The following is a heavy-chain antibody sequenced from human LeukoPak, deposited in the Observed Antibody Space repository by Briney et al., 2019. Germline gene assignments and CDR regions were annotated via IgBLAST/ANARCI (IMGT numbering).Heavy chain of an antibody. J-gene: IGHJ4*02. CDR2: IKSKTDGGTT. Sequence: GSLRLSCAASGFTFSSAWMSWVRQAPGKGLEWVGRIKSKTDGGTTDYAAPVKGRFTISRDDSKNTLYLQMNSLRAEDTAVYYCARLGIAVAGTGHEIDYWGQGTLVTVSS. CDR3: ARLGIAVAGTGHEIDY. D-gene: IGHD6-19*01. CDR1: GFTFSSAW. V-gene: IGHV3-15*01.